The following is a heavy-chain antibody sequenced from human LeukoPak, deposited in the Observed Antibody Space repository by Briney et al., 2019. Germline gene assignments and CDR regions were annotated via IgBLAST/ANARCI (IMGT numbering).Heavy chain of an antibody. CDR3: AREYYPI. CDR1: GFTFSSYS. CDR2: INHSGST. Sequence: GSLRLSCAASGFTFSSYSMNWIRQPPGKGLEWIGEINHSGSTNYNPSLKSRVTISVDTSKNQFSLKLSSVIAADTAVYYCAREYYPIWGQVTMVTVSS. J-gene: IGHJ3*02. D-gene: IGHD2/OR15-2a*01. V-gene: IGHV4-34*01.